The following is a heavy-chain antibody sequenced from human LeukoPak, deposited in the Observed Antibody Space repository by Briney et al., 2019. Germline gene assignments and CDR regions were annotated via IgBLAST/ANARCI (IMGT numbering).Heavy chain of an antibody. CDR1: SGSISSGVYY. J-gene: IGHJ4*02. V-gene: IGHV4-31*03. CDR3: ARDRFGYYDS. Sequence: SETLSLTCTVSSGSISSGVYYWSWIRQHPAKGLEWIGYMDYSGNTYYNTSLKNRVTISLDTSKNQLSLVLSSMTAADTAVYYCARDRFGYYDSWGQGTLVTVSS. D-gene: IGHD3-16*01. CDR2: MDYSGNT.